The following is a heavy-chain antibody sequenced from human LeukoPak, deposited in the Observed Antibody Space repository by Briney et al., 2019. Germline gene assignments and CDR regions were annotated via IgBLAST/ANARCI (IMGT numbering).Heavy chain of an antibody. V-gene: IGHV3-23*01. D-gene: IGHD4-23*01. CDR1: GFSFSSYS. Sequence: GGSLRLSCAASGFSFSSYSMNWVRQAPGKGLEWVSTISGRTDGPYYADSVKGRFTTSRDNSKNTMYLQINNVRAEDTAVYYCAKDPLGYGGHYFDNWGQGNRVTVSS. CDR3: AKDPLGYGGHYFDN. CDR2: ISGRTDGP. J-gene: IGHJ4*02.